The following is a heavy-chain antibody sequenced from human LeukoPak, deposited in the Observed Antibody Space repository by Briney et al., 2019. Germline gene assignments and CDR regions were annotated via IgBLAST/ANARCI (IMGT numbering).Heavy chain of an antibody. CDR3: ARGADRTFDY. CDR1: GFNFNYYS. J-gene: IGHJ4*02. V-gene: IGHV3-21*01. CDR2: ITSSSYYI. D-gene: IGHD1-26*01. Sequence: GGSLRLSCAGSGFNFNYYSMNWVRQAPGKGLGWVSSITSSSYYIYFPDSLKGRFTVSRDNAKNIVYLQMNSLRADDTAVYYCARGADRTFDYWGQGTLVTVSS.